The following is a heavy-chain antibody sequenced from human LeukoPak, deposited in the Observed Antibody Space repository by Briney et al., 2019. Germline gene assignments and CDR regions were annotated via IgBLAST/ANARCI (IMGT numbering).Heavy chain of an antibody. CDR1: GFAFSTYT. CDR2: ITGNSHYI. CDR3: AKDRVYYFDSSGYSCDY. D-gene: IGHD3-22*01. Sequence: PGGSLRLSCVASGFAFSTYTMNWVRQAPGKGLEWTSSITGNSHYIYYADSVKGRFNVSRDNAQNSLFLQMNTLRAEDTAVYYCAKDRVYYFDSSGYSCDYWGQGSLVTVSS. V-gene: IGHV3-21*01. J-gene: IGHJ4*02.